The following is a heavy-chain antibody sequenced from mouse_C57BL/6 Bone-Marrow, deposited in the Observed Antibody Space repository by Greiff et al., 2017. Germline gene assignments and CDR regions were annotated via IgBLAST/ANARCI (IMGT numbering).Heavy chain of an antibody. J-gene: IGHJ1*03. CDR2: IYPGSGST. D-gene: IGHD1-2*01. CDR3: ASDGFYANWYFDV. CDR1: GYTFTSYW. Sequence: QVQLQQSGAELVKPGASVKMSCTASGYTFTSYWITWVKQRPGQGLEWIGDIYPGSGSTNYNEKFKSKATLTVDTSSSTAYMQLSSLTSEDSAVYYCASDGFYANWYFDVWGTGTTVTVSS. V-gene: IGHV1-55*01.